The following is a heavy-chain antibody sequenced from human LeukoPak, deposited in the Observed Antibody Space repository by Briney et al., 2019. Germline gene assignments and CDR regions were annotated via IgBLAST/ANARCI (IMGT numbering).Heavy chain of an antibody. D-gene: IGHD2-2*01. V-gene: IGHV1-18*04. J-gene: IGHJ5*02. Sequence: ASVKVSCKASGYTFTSYGISWVRQAPGQGLEWMGWISAYNGNTNYAQKLQGRVTMTTDTSTSTAYMELRSLRSDDTAVYYCARDQRLRWEPAAIGWFDPWGQGTLVTVSS. CDR2: ISAYNGNT. CDR1: GYTFTSYG. CDR3: ARDQRLRWEPAAIGWFDP.